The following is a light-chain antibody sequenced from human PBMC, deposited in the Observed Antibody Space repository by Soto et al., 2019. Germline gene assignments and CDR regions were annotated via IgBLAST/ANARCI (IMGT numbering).Light chain of an antibody. V-gene: IGLV1-40*01. CDR1: SSNIGAGYD. CDR3: QSYDSRLSGYV. J-gene: IGLJ1*01. Sequence: QSVLTQPPSVSGAPGQRVTISCTGSSSNIGAGYDVHWYQQLPGAAPKLLIHGNSDRPSGVPDRFSGSKSGASASLAIIGLQAEDEADYHCQSYDSRLSGYVFGTGTKVTVL. CDR2: GNS.